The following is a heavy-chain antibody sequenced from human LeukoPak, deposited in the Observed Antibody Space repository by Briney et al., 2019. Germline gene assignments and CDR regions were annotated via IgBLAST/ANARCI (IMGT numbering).Heavy chain of an antibody. D-gene: IGHD1-14*01. J-gene: IGHJ6*02. CDR2: FYYTRST. Sequence: PSETLSLTCTVSGGSISGYYWSWVRQPPGKGLEWIGYFYYTRSTNYNPSLKSRVTISLDTSKSQFSLKLTSVTAADTAVYYCARASPDHYYGMDVWGQGTTVTASS. V-gene: IGHV4-59*01. CDR3: ARASPDHYYGMDV. CDR1: GGSISGYY.